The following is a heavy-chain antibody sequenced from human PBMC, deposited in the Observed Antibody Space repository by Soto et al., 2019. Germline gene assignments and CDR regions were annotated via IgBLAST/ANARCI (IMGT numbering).Heavy chain of an antibody. CDR3: ARHGGKEWELLAFDI. J-gene: IGHJ3*02. V-gene: IGHV4-39*01. CDR1: GGSISGSSYY. D-gene: IGHD1-26*01. Sequence: SETLSLTCTVSGGSISGSSYYWGWIRQPPGKGLEWIGSIYYSGSTYYNPSLKSRVTISVDTSKNQFSLKLSSVTAADTAVYYCARHGGKEWELLAFDIWGQGTMVTV. CDR2: IYYSGST.